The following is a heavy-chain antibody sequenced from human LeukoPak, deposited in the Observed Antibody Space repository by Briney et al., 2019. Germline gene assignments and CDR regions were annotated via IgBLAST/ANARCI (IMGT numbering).Heavy chain of an antibody. CDR3: ARDPVNSSSWYGWFDP. CDR2: INTNTGNP. CDR1: GYTFTSYA. V-gene: IGHV7-4-1*02. J-gene: IGHJ5*02. Sequence: ASVKVSRKASGYTFTSYAMNWVRQAPGQGLEWMGWINTNTGNPTYAQGFTGRFVFSLDTSVSTAYLQISNLKAEDTAVYYCARDPVNSSSWYGWFDPWGQGTLVTVSS. D-gene: IGHD6-13*01.